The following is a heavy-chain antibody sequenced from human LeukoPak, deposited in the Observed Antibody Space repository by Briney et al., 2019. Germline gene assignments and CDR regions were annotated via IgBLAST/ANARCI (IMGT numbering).Heavy chain of an antibody. CDR3: ARDREYYYDSSGYREIDY. CDR1: GFTLSSYA. CDR2: LSGSGSGGST. J-gene: IGHJ4*02. V-gene: IGHV3-23*01. Sequence: GGSLRLSCAGSGFTLSSYAMSWVRQAPGKGLEWVSVLSGSGSGGSTYYADSVKGRFTISRDNAKNSLYLQLNSLRAEDTAGYYCARDREYYYDSSGYREIDYWGQGTLVTVSS. D-gene: IGHD3-22*01.